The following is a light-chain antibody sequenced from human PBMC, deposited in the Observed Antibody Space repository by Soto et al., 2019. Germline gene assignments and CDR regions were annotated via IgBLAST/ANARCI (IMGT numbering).Light chain of an antibody. J-gene: IGKJ1*01. CDR2: DAS. CDR3: QQRSNWLWT. V-gene: IGKV3-11*01. CDR1: QSVSSY. Sequence: EIVLTQSPSTLSLSLGSRSTLSCRASQSVSSYLAWYQQKPGQAPRLLIYDASNRATGIPARFSGSGYGTDFNLTISSLEPEDFEVYYCQQRSNWLWTFGQGTKVDIK.